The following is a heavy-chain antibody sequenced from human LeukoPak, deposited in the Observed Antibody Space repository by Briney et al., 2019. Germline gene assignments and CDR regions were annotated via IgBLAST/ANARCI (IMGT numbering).Heavy chain of an antibody. CDR1: GFTFSSYW. D-gene: IGHD4-17*01. CDR3: ARDSTYYGEPRRYFDY. Sequence: PGGSLRLSCAASGFTFSSYWMSWVRQAPGKGLEWVANIKQDGSEKYYVDSVKGRFTISRDNAKNSLYLQMNSLRAEDTAVYYCARDSTYYGEPRRYFDYWGQGTLVTVSS. J-gene: IGHJ4*02. V-gene: IGHV3-7*01. CDR2: IKQDGSEK.